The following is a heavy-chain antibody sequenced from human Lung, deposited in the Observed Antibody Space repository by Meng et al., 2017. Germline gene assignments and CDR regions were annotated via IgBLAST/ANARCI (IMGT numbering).Heavy chain of an antibody. CDR2: ISAYNGNT. V-gene: IGHV1-18*01. D-gene: IGHD6-19*01. Sequence: QVQLVQSGAEVKKPGALGKVSCKASGYTFTSYGISWVLQAPGQVLEWMGWISAYNGNTNYAQKLQGRVTMTTDTSTSTAYMELRSLRSDDTAVYYCARDIGQWLVQRDLDYWGQGTLVTVSS. CDR1: GYTFTSYG. CDR3: ARDIGQWLVQRDLDY. J-gene: IGHJ4*02.